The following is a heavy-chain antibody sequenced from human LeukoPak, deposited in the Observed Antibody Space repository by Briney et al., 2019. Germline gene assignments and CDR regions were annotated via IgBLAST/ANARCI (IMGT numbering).Heavy chain of an antibody. J-gene: IGHJ5*02. D-gene: IGHD3-9*01. CDR1: GVTFSSYA. CDR3: ARDHFDILTGYYGWFDP. V-gene: IGHV3-30-3*01. CDR2: ISYDGSNK. Sequence: GGSLRLSCAASGVTFSSYAMHWVRQAPGKGLEWVAVISYDGSNKYYADSVKGRFTISRDNSKNTLYLQMNSLRAEDTAVYYCARDHFDILTGYYGWFDPWGQGTLVTVSS.